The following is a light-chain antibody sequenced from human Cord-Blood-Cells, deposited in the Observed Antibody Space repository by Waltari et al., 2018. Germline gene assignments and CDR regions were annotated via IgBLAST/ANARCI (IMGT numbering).Light chain of an antibody. CDR3: QQRSNWTPYT. J-gene: IGKJ2*01. CDR1: QSVSSY. V-gene: IGKV3-11*01. Sequence: EIVLIHSPHPLSLSPAARAILHCRASQSVSSYLAWYQQKPGQASRLLIYDGSNRATGIPARFSGSGSGTDFTLTISSLEPEDFAVYYCQQRSNWTPYTFGQGTKLEIK. CDR2: DGS.